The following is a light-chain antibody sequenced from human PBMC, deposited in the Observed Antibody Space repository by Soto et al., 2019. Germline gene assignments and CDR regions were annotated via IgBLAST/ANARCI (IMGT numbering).Light chain of an antibody. J-gene: IGKJ2*01. CDR3: QQVNSYPYT. V-gene: IGKV1-9*01. CDR2: AAA. Sequence: DIQLTQSPSFLSASIGDRVTITCRASQGISSSLAWYQQQPGKAPKLLIYAAATLQSGVPSRFSGSGSGTEFTLTISSLQPEDFASYYGQQVNSYPYTFGQGTKLEIK. CDR1: QGISSS.